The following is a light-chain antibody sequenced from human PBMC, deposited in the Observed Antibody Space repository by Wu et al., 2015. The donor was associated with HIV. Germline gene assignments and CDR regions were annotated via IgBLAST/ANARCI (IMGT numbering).Light chain of an antibody. V-gene: IGKV3-15*01. CDR3: QQYNNWVT. J-gene: IGKJ5*01. Sequence: EIVLTQSPATLSVSPGERATLSCRASQNVDSNLVWYQQKPGQAPRLLIYGASTRATGVAARFSGSGSGTEFTLTISSMQSEDFAIYYCQQYNNWVTFGQGTRLE. CDR2: GAS. CDR1: QNVDSN.